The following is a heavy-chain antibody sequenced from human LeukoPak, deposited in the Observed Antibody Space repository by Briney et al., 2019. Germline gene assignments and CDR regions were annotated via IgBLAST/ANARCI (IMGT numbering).Heavy chain of an antibody. J-gene: IGHJ3*02. CDR3: ASLIVGATVAFDI. D-gene: IGHD1-26*01. CDR1: GGTFSSYA. Sequence: ASVKVSCKASGGTFSSYAISWVRQAPAQGLEWMGGIIPIFGTANYAQKFQGRVTITADESTSTAYMELSSLRFEDTAVYYCASLIVGATVAFDIWGQGTMVTVSS. V-gene: IGHV1-69*13. CDR2: IIPIFGTA.